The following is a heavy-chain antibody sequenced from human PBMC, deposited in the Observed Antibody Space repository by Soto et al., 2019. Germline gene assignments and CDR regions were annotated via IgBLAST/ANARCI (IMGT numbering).Heavy chain of an antibody. J-gene: IGHJ4*02. D-gene: IGHD2-2*01. CDR2: ISGSGGST. CDR3: AKHPEITRVVPAAPFDY. V-gene: IGHV3-23*01. CDR1: GFTFSSYA. Sequence: GGSLRLSCAASGFTFSSYAMSWVRQAPGKGLEWVSAISGSGGSTYYADSVKGRFTISRDNSKNTLYLQMNSLRAEDTAVYYCAKHPEITRVVPAAPFDYWGQGTLVTVSS.